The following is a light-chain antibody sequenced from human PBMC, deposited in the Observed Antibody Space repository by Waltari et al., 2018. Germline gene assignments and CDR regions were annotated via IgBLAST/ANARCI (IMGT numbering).Light chain of an antibody. J-gene: IGKJ5*01. CDR2: GAS. Sequence: EIVLTQSPGTLSLSPGERATLSCRASQSVSSSYLAWYQQKPCQAPRLLIYGASSRATGIPDRFSGSGSGTDFTLTISRLEPEDFAVYYCQQYGSSPSFGQGTRLEIK. CDR1: QSVSSSY. CDR3: QQYGSSPS. V-gene: IGKV3-20*01.